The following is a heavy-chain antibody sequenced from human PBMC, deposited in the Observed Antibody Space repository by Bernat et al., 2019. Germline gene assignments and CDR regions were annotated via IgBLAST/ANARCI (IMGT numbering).Heavy chain of an antibody. J-gene: IGHJ4*02. V-gene: IGHV4-39*01. Sequence: QLQLQESGPGLVKPSETLSLTCTVSGGSISSSSYYWGWIRQPPGKGLEWIGSIYYSGSTYHNPSLKSRVTISVDTSKNQFSLKLSSVTAADTAVYYCARSPTYGEIDYWGQGTLVTVSS. CDR1: GGSISSSSYY. CDR3: ARSPTYGEIDY. D-gene: IGHD4-17*01. CDR2: IYYSGST.